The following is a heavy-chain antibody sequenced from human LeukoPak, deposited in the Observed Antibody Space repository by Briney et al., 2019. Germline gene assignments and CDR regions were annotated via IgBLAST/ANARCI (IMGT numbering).Heavy chain of an antibody. CDR2: MSYIGAST. Sequence: GGSLRLFCAASGFTFHNYAMNWVRQAPGKGLEWVSGMSYIGASTYYADSVKGRFIISRDNSKNTLSLQMSSLRAEDTAVYYCAKDGGKWLSYFDSWGQGTLVTVSS. CDR3: AKDGGKWLSYFDS. CDR1: GFTFHNYA. V-gene: IGHV3-23*01. D-gene: IGHD5-12*01. J-gene: IGHJ4*02.